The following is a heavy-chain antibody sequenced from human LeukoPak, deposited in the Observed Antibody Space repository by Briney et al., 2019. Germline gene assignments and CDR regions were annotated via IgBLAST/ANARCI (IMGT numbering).Heavy chain of an antibody. Sequence: ASVKVSCKASGYTFTGYYMHWVRQAPGQGLEWMGWINPNSGGTNYAQKFQGRVTMTRDTSISTAYMELSRLRSDDTAVYYCARASREGYYYDSSDYYSFDYWGQGTLVTVSS. D-gene: IGHD3-22*01. CDR3: ARASREGYYYDSSDYYSFDY. CDR2: INPNSGGT. CDR1: GYTFTGYY. V-gene: IGHV1-2*02. J-gene: IGHJ4*02.